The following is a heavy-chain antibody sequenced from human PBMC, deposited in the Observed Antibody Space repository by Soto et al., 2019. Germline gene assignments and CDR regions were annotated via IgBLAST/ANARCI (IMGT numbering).Heavy chain of an antibody. CDR3: VRTSLVVAAATREDY. CDR2: INSDGSST. D-gene: IGHD2-15*01. V-gene: IGHV3-74*01. CDR1: GLTFRSYW. J-gene: IGHJ4*02. Sequence: EVQLVESGGGLVQPGGSLRLSCAASGLTFRSYWMHWVRQAPGKGLVWVSRINSDGSSTSYADSVKGRFTISRDTAKNTLYLQMNSLRAEDTAVYYCVRTSLVVAAATREDYWGQGTLVTVSS.